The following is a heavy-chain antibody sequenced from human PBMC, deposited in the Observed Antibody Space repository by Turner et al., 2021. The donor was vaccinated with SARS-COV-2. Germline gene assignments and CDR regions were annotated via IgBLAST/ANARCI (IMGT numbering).Heavy chain of an antibody. Sequence: QVQLVESGGGVVKPGGSLRLSCAASGFTFSDYYMGWSRQAPGKGLEWVSYISSIGGTTYYADSVEGRFTVSRDNAENSLYLQMDSLRAEDTAVYYCAREGGAGSVAYWGQGALVTVSS. J-gene: IGHJ4*02. CDR1: GFTFSDYY. CDR3: AREGGAGSVAY. D-gene: IGHD6-19*01. CDR2: ISSIGGTT. V-gene: IGHV3-11*01.